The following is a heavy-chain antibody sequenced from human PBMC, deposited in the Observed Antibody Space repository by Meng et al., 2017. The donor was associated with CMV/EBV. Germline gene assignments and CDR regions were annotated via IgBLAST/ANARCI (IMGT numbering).Heavy chain of an antibody. J-gene: IGHJ4*02. Sequence: SGGTFSSYGISWVRQAPGQGLEWMGGIIPIFGTANYAQKFQGRVTITADKSTSTAYMELSSLRSEDTAVYYCARGRAEYSGYDEFDYWGQGTLVTVSS. CDR2: IIPIFGTA. CDR1: GGTFSSYG. D-gene: IGHD5-12*01. V-gene: IGHV1-69*06. CDR3: ARGRAEYSGYDEFDY.